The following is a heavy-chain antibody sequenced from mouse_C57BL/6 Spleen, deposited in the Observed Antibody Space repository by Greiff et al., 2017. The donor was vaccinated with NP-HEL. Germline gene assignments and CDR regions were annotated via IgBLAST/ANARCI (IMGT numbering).Heavy chain of an antibody. D-gene: IGHD2-2*01. CDR2: ISSGSSTI. CDR3: ARMVTDYAMDY. V-gene: IGHV5-17*01. J-gene: IGHJ4*01. CDR1: GFTFSDYG. Sequence: EVQLVESGGGLVKPGGSLKLSCAASGFTFSDYGMHWVRQAPEKGLEWVAYISSGSSTIYYADTVKGRFTISRDNAKNTLFLQMTSLRSEDTAMYYCARMVTDYAMDYWGQGTSVTVSS.